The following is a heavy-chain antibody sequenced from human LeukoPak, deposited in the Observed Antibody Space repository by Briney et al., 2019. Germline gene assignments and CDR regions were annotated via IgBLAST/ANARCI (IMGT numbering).Heavy chain of an antibody. CDR3: ATGSSSSSRGRTFFDP. CDR1: GGSFSGYY. CDR2: INHSGST. V-gene: IGHV4-34*01. D-gene: IGHD6-6*01. Sequence: LETLSLTCAVYGGSFSGYYWSWLRQPPGKGLVWSGEINHSGSTNYNPSLKSRVTISVDTSKNQFSLKLISVTAADATVYYCATGSSSSSRGRTFFDPWGKGTLVTVSS. J-gene: IGHJ5*02.